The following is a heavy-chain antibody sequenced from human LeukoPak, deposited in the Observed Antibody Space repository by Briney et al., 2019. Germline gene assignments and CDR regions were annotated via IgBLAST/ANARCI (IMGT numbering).Heavy chain of an antibody. D-gene: IGHD3-22*01. CDR1: GFTFSTFA. J-gene: IGHJ4*02. Sequence: GGSLRLSCAASGFTFSTFAMIWVRQPPGKGLEWVSSIFPSGGEIHYADSVRGRFTISRDNSKSTLSLQMNSLRAEDTAVYYCARSRSGYYEDYWGQGTLVTVSS. V-gene: IGHV3-23*01. CDR3: ARSRSGYYEDY. CDR2: IFPSGGEI.